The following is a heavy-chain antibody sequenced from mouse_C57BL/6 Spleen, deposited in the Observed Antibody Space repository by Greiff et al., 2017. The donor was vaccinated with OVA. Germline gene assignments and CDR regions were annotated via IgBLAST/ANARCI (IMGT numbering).Heavy chain of an antibody. V-gene: IGHV1-50*01. CDR1: GYTFTSYW. D-gene: IGHD3-2*02. J-gene: IGHJ4*01. CDR2: IDPSDSYT. CDR3: ARRSSGSYAMDY. Sequence: QVQLQQPGAELVKPGASVKLSCKASGYTFTSYWMPWVKQRPGQGLEWIGEIDPSDSYTNYNQKFKGQATLTVDTSSSTAYMQLSSLTSEDSAVYYCARRSSGSYAMDYWGQGTSVTVSS.